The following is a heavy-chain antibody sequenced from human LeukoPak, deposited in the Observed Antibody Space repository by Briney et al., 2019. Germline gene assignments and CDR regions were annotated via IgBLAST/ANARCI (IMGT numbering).Heavy chain of an antibody. CDR3: AKQLTAGGYYFDY. CDR2: ISGSGGST. V-gene: IGHV3-23*01. Sequence: GGSLRLSCAASGFTFSSYAMSWVRQAPGKGLEWVSAISGSGGSTYYADSVEGRFTISRDNSKNTLYLQMNSLRAEDTAVYYCAKQLTAGGYYFDYWGQGTLVTVSS. D-gene: IGHD6-13*01. J-gene: IGHJ4*02. CDR1: GFTFSSYA.